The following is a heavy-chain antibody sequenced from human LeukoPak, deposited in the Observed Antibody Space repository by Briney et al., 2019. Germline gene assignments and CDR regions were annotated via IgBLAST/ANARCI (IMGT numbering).Heavy chain of an antibody. Sequence: SVKVSCKASGGTFSSYAISWVRQAPGQGLEWMGRIIPILGIANYAQKFQGRVTITADKSTSTAYMELSSLRSEDTAVYFCARPYCSGGSCYSRSYAYGGQGTLVTVSS. CDR3: ARPYCSGGSCYSRSYAY. V-gene: IGHV1-69*04. CDR2: IIPILGIA. D-gene: IGHD2-15*01. CDR1: GGTFSSYA. J-gene: IGHJ4*02.